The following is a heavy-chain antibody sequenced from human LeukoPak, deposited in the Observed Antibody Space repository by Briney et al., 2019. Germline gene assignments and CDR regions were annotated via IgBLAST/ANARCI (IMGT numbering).Heavy chain of an antibody. V-gene: IGHV4-59*12. Sequence: SETLSLTCTVSGGSISSYYWSWIRQPPGKGLEWIGYTYYSGSTYYNPSLKSRVTISVDTSKNQFSLKLSSVTAADTAVYYCAREGQQLVTDYWGQGTLVTVSS. CDR3: AREGQQLVTDY. J-gene: IGHJ4*02. CDR1: GGSISSYY. D-gene: IGHD6-13*01. CDR2: TYYSGST.